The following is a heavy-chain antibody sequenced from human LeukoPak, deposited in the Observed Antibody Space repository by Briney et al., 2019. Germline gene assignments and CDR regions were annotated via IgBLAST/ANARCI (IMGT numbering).Heavy chain of an antibody. CDR2: IWSDRTDK. V-gene: IGHV3-33*06. D-gene: IGHD4-11*01. Sequence: PGGSLRLSCATSGFTFGHYGMHWVPQAPRKGLEWVAVIWSDRTDKYYGDSVKGRFTISGDNTKKTVYLQMNSLRVEETAVYYCAKDAQRVFDFSNSLESWGQGTLVTVSS. J-gene: IGHJ4*02. CDR3: AKDAQRVFDFSNSLES. CDR1: GFTFGHYG.